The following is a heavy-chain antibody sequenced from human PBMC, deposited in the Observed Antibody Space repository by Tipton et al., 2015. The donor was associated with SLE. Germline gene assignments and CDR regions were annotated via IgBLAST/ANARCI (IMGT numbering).Heavy chain of an antibody. D-gene: IGHD2-15*01. J-gene: IGHJ2*01. CDR1: GGSISSGSYY. Sequence: TLSLTCTVSGGSISSGSYYWSWIRQPAGKGLEWIGYIYYSGSTNYNPSLKSRVTISVDTSKNQFSLKLSSVTAADTAVYYCARGGPMVVSGGHFDLWGRGTLVTVSS. V-gene: IGHV4-61*09. CDR2: IYYSGST. CDR3: ARGGPMVVSGGHFDL.